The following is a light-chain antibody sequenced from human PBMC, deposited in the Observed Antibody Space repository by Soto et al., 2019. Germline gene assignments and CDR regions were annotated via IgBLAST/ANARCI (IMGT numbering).Light chain of an antibody. CDR2: NAA. CDR3: QQYYKWPPFT. V-gene: IGKV3-15*01. CDR1: QRIDTS. Sequence: EIVMTQSPATLSVSPGERATLSCRASQRIDTSLAWYQQRPGQAPRLLLYNAATRATGIPARFSGRGFGTEFTLTISSLQSEDFALYYCQQYYKWPPFTFGPGTRWI. J-gene: IGKJ3*01.